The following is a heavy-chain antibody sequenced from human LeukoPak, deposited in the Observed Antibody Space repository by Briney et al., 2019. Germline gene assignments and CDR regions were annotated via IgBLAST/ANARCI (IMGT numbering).Heavy chain of an antibody. Sequence: GGSLRLSCAVSGITLSNYGMSWVRQAPGKGLEWVAGISDSGGSTKYADSVKGRFTISRDNPKNPLFLQMNSLRADDTAVYFCAKRGVVIRVFLVGFHKEAYYFESWGQGALVTVSS. CDR1: GITLSNYG. J-gene: IGHJ4*02. V-gene: IGHV3-23*01. D-gene: IGHD3/OR15-3a*01. CDR2: ISDSGGST. CDR3: AKRGVVIRVFLVGFHKEAYYFES.